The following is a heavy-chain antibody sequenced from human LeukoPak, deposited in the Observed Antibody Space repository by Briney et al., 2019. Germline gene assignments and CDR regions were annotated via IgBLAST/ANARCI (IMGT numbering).Heavy chain of an antibody. CDR2: IWYDGSNK. CDR1: GFTFSSYG. J-gene: IGHJ4*02. V-gene: IGHV3-33*06. Sequence: PGGSLRLSCAASGFTFSSYGMHWVRQAPGKGLEWVAVIWYDGSNKYYADSVKGRFTISRDNSKNTLYLQMNSLRAEGTAVYYCAKDHFQLGATSPFDYWGQGTLVTVSS. CDR3: AKDHFQLGATSPFDY. D-gene: IGHD1-26*01.